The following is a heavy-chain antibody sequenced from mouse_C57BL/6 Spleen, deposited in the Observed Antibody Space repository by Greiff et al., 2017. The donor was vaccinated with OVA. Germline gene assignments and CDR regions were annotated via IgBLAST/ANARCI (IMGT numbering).Heavy chain of an antibody. CDR3: TRGYGSTFAY. J-gene: IGHJ3*01. V-gene: IGHV1-63*01. D-gene: IGHD1-1*01. CDR2: IYPGGGYT. Sequence: VQLQESGAELVRPGTSVKMSCKASGYTFTNYWIGWAKQRPGHGLEWIGDIYPGGGYTNYNEKFKGKATLTADKSSSTAYMELRSLTSEDSAVYYCTRGYGSTFAYWGQGTLVTVSA. CDR1: GYTFTNYW.